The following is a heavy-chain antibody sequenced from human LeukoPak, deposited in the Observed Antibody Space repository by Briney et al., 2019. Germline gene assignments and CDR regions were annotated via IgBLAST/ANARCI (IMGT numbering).Heavy chain of an antibody. D-gene: IGHD3-22*01. Sequence: SETLSLTCAVYGGSFSGYYWSWIRQPPGKGLEWIGEINHSGSTNYNPSLKSRVTISVDTSKNQFSLKLSSVTAADTAVYYCARVTDYYDSSGYYSRGIYYFDYWGQGTLVTVSS. CDR2: INHSGST. J-gene: IGHJ4*02. CDR1: GGSFSGYY. V-gene: IGHV4-34*01. CDR3: ARVTDYYDSSGYYSRGIYYFDY.